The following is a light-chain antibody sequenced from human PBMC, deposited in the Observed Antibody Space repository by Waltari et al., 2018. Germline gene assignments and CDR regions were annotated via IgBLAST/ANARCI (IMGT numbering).Light chain of an antibody. CDR3: CSYAGSSTFPYV. Sequence: QSALTQPASVSGSPGQSLTISCTGTSSYVGRYNLVSWYQQHPGKAPKLMSYEGNKRPSGVANRFAGSQAGNTASLTISGLQAEDEADYYCCSYAGSSTFPYVFGTGTKVTVL. V-gene: IGLV2-23*03. J-gene: IGLJ1*01. CDR2: EGN. CDR1: SSYVGRYNL.